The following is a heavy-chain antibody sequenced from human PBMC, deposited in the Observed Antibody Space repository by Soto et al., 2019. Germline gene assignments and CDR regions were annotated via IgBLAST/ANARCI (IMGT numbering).Heavy chain of an antibody. V-gene: IGHV3-30*18. CDR2: ISYDGSNK. CDR3: AKVGKTYYDILTNLDFDY. J-gene: IGHJ4*02. Sequence: VGSLRLSCAASGFTFSSYGMHWVRQAPGKGLEWVAVISYDGSNKYYADSVKGRFTISRDNSKNTLYLQMNSLRAEDTAVYYCAKVGKTYYDILTNLDFDYWGQGTLVTVSS. D-gene: IGHD3-9*01. CDR1: GFTFSSYG.